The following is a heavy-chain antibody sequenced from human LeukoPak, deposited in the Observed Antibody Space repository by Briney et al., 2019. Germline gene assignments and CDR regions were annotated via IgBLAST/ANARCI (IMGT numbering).Heavy chain of an antibody. CDR1: SAPGTIYD. CDR3: GRCTMGARRTYDY. V-gene: IGHV1-8*01. CDR2: MNPNSGNT. J-gene: IGHJ4*02. D-gene: IGHD1-26*01. Sequence: ASVTVSCTSSSAPGTIYDVNWVRQATGLGLEWMGWMNPNSGNTGYAQKFQGRGTMTMNSSISTAYMELTSLTSYYAAVYYCGRCTMGARRTYDYWGQGTLVTVSS.